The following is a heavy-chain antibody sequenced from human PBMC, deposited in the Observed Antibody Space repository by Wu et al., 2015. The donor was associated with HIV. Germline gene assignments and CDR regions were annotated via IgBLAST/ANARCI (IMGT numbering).Heavy chain of an antibody. V-gene: IGHV1-18*01. CDR1: GYTFTSYG. CDR3: ARSRLDTDVIYGVTTNYYYYYMDV. CDR2: ISAYNGNT. Sequence: QVQLVQSGAEVKKPGASVKVSCKASGYTFTSYGISWVRQAPGQGLEWMGWISAYNGNTNYAQNLQGRVSMTTDTSTTTAYMEVRSLRSDDTAVYYCARSRLDTDVIYGVTTNYYYYYMDVWGKGITVTVSS. D-gene: IGHD3-3*01. J-gene: IGHJ6*03.